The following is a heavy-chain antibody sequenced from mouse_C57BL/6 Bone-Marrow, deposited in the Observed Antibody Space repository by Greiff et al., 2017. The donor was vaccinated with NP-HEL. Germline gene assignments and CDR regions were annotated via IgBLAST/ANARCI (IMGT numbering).Heavy chain of an antibody. CDR1: GFSFNTYA. V-gene: IGHV10-1*01. D-gene: IGHD2-4*01. Sequence: EVQLVESGGGLVQPKGSLKLSCAASGFSFNTYAMNWVRQAPGKGLEWVARIRSKSNNYATYYADSVKDRFTISRDDSESMLYLQMNNLKTEDTAMYYCVRQGYYDYAGPWFAYWGQGTLVTVSA. J-gene: IGHJ3*01. CDR2: IRSKSNNYAT. CDR3: VRQGYYDYAGPWFAY.